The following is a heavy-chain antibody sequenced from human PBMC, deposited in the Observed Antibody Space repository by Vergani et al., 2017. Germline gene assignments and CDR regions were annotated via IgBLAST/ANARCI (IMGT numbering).Heavy chain of an antibody. D-gene: IGHD6-13*01. CDR1: GYTFTSYG. Sequence: QVQLVQSGAEVKKPGASVKVSCTASGYTFTSYGISWVRQAPGQGLEWMGWISAYNGNTNYAQKLQGRVTMTTDTSTSTAYMELRSLRSDDTAVYYCARDQYKMSSSCNYCYGMDVWGQGTTVTVSS. V-gene: IGHV1-18*04. CDR2: ISAYNGNT. CDR3: ARDQYKMSSSCNYCYGMDV. J-gene: IGHJ6*02.